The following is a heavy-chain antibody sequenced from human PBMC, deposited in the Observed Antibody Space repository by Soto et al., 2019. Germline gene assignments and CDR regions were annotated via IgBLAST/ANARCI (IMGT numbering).Heavy chain of an antibody. D-gene: IGHD2-15*01. CDR1: GYSFTDYY. J-gene: IGHJ3*02. CDR3: ARDGGTYCSADSCYYDTFDI. Sequence: ASVKVSCKASGYSFTDYYMHWVRQAPGQGLERMGWINPNSGGTLYAQKFQGRVTMTRDTSISTAYMELSSLKSDDTAVYYCARDGGTYCSADSCYYDTFDIWGQGTMVTV. CDR2: INPNSGGT. V-gene: IGHV1-2*02.